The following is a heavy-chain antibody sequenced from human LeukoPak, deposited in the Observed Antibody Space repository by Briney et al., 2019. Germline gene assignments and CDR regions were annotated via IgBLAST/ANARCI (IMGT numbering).Heavy chain of an antibody. V-gene: IGHV3-30*18. CDR2: ISYDGSNK. CDR1: GFTFSSYG. J-gene: IGHJ4*02. D-gene: IGHD2-21*02. Sequence: GGSLGLSCAASGFTFSSYGMHWVRQAPGKGLEWVAVISYDGSNKYYADSVKGRFTISRDNSKNTLYLQMNSLRVEDTAVYYCAKEIYTVLTSTLDYWGQGSLVTVSS. CDR3: AKEIYTVLTSTLDY.